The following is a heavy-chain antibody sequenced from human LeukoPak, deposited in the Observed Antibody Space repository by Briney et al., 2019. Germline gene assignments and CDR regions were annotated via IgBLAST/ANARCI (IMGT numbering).Heavy chain of an antibody. J-gene: IGHJ4*02. CDR2: IYYSGST. CDR3: ARLVVVTATDDY. Sequence: SETLSLTCTVSGGSISSYYWSWIRQPPGKGLEWIGYIYYSGSTNYNPSLKSRVTISVDTSKNQFSLKLSSVTAADTAVYYRARLVVVTATDDYWGQGTLVTVSS. D-gene: IGHD2-15*01. CDR1: GGSISSYY. V-gene: IGHV4-59*12.